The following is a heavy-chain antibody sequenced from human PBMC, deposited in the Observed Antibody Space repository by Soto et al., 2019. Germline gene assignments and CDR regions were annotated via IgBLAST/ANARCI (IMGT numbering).Heavy chain of an antibody. CDR1: VYTFNGYD. CDR3: ARGFRTISTSDY. D-gene: IGHD2-2*01. J-gene: IGHJ4*02. Sequence: SCRASVYTFNGYDINWVRLATGQGLEWMGWMNPNNGHTGSAQKFQGRVTMTRDTSMNTAYMELSSLRSEDTAVYYCARGFRTISTSDYWGQGTLVTVSS. V-gene: IGHV1-8*01. CDR2: MNPNNGHT.